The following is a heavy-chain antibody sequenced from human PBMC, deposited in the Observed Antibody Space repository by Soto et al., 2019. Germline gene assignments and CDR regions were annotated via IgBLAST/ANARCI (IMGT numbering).Heavy chain of an antibody. J-gene: IGHJ6*02. CDR3: ARGWAAAAGYYYYGMDV. D-gene: IGHD6-13*01. CDR1: GGTFSSYT. V-gene: IGHV1-69*02. Sequence: SVKVSCKASGGTFSSYTISWVRQAPGQGLEWMGRIIPILGIANYAQKFQGRVTITADKSTSTAYMELSSLRSEDTAVYYCARGWAAAAGYYYYGMDVWGQGTTVTVSS. CDR2: IIPILGIA.